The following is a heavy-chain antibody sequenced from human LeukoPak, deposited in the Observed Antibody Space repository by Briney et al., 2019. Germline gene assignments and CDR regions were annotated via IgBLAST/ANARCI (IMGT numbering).Heavy chain of an antibody. Sequence: PSETLSLTCTVSGGSISSGGYYWSWIRQHPGKGLEWIGYIYYSGSTYYNPSLKSRVTISVDTSKNQFSLKLSSVTAADTAVYYCASSDYVNYYYGMDVWGQGTTVTVSS. CDR1: GGSISSGGYY. CDR2: IYYSGST. V-gene: IGHV4-31*03. J-gene: IGHJ6*02. CDR3: ASSDYVNYYYGMDV. D-gene: IGHD5-12*01.